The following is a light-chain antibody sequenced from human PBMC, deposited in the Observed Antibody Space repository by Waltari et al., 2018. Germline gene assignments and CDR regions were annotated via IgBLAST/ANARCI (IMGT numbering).Light chain of an antibody. Sequence: DIQMNQSPSSLSVSVGGRVNITCQASQDISNYLYWYQQKPGKAPNLLIYDASNLGSVVPSRFSGSVSETNFTFTITSLQPEDIATYHCQQYANLPHTFGQGTRLEIK. CDR1: QDISNY. CDR2: DAS. V-gene: IGKV1-33*01. J-gene: IGKJ5*01. CDR3: QQYANLPHT.